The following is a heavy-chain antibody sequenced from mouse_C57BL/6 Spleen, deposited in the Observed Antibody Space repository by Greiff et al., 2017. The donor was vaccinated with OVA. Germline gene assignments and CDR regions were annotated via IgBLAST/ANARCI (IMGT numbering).Heavy chain of an antibody. CDR1: GYTFTSYW. CDR3: ALLSKPFFDY. V-gene: IGHV1-69*01. D-gene: IGHD1-1*01. CDR2: IDPSDSYT. Sequence: VQLQQSGAELVMPGASVKLSCKASGYTFTSYWMHWVKQRPGQGLEWIGEIDPSDSYTNYNQKFKGKSTLTVDKSSSTAYMQLSSLTSEDSAVYYCALLSKPFFDYWGQGTTLTVSS. J-gene: IGHJ2*01.